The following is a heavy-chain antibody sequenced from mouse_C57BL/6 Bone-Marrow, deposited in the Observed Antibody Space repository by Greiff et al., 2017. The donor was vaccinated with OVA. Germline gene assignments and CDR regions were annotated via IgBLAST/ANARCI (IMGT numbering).Heavy chain of an antibody. D-gene: IGHD1-1*01. J-gene: IGHJ3*01. CDR1: GYAFGSSW. Sequence: QVQLQQSGPELVKPGASVKISCKASGYAFGSSWMNWVKQRPGKGLEWIGRIYPGDGDTNYNGKFKGKATLTADKSSSTAYMQLSSLTSEDSAVYFCARAIYYYGSSYGFAYWGQGTLVTVSA. CDR2: IYPGDGDT. CDR3: ARAIYYYGSSYGFAY. V-gene: IGHV1-82*01.